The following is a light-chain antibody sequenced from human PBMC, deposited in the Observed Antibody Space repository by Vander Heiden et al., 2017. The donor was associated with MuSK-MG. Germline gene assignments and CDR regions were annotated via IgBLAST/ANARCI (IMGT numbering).Light chain of an antibody. V-gene: IGKV1-39*01. CDR3: QQSFSVPRT. J-gene: IGKJ4*01. CDR1: QSISSY. Sequence: DIQMTQSPSSLSASVGDRVTITCRASQSISSYLNWYQQKPGKAPKLLIHAASTLQGGVPSRFSGSGSGTDFTLTISSLQPEDFSTYYCQQSFSVPRTFGSGTKVEIK. CDR2: AAS.